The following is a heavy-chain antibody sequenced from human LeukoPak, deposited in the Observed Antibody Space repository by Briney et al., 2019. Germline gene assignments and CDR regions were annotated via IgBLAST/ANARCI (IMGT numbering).Heavy chain of an antibody. Sequence: GGSLRLSCAASGFTFSDHYMNWVRQAPGKGLGWVSYISSSGSTIYYADSVKGRFTISRDNAKNSLYLQMNSLRAEDTAVYYCARSRGGSYSAAFDIWGQGTMVTVSS. D-gene: IGHD1-26*01. J-gene: IGHJ3*02. CDR3: ARSRGGSYSAAFDI. V-gene: IGHV3-11*01. CDR1: GFTFSDHY. CDR2: ISSSGSTI.